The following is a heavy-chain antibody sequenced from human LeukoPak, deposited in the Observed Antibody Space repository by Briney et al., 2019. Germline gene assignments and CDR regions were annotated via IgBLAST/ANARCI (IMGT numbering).Heavy chain of an antibody. CDR1: GFTFSSYW. Sequence: LAGGSLRLSCAASGFTFSSYWMSWVRQAPGKGLEWVANIKQDGSEKYYVDSVKGRFTISRDNAKNSLYLQMNSLRAEDTAVYYCAKVRVVFNWNYAYYFDSWGQGTLVTVSS. J-gene: IGHJ4*02. D-gene: IGHD1-7*01. CDR3: AKVRVVFNWNYAYYFDS. CDR2: IKQDGSEK. V-gene: IGHV3-7*01.